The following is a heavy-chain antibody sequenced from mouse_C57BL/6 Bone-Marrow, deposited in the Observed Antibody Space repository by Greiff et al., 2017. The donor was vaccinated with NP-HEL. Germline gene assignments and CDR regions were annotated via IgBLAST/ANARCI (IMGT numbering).Heavy chain of an antibody. J-gene: IGHJ3*01. CDR2: IDPSDSYT. CDR1: GYTFTSYW. CDR3: ARGYYGRFDY. V-gene: IGHV1-59*01. Sequence: QVQLQQPGAELVRPGTSVKLSCKASGYTFTSYWMHWVKQRPGQGLEWIGVIDPSDSYTNYNQKFKGKATLTVDTSSSTAYMQLSSLTSEDSAVYYCARGYYGRFDYWGQGTLVTVSA. D-gene: IGHD1-1*01.